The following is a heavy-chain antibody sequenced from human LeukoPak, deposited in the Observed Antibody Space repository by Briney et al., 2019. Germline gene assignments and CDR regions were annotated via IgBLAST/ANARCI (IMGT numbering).Heavy chain of an antibody. V-gene: IGHV4-39*07. CDR3: ARYVPVRTGTTRASFDY. CDR2: VYYRGNT. Sequence: PSETLSLTCTVSGGSISSSTYYWGWIRQPPGKGLEWIGSVYYRGNTYYNPSLKSRVTISVDTSRSQFSLNLRSVTAADTAVYYCARYVPVRTGTTRASFDYWGLGTLVTVSS. CDR1: GGSISSSTYY. J-gene: IGHJ4*02. D-gene: IGHD1-1*01.